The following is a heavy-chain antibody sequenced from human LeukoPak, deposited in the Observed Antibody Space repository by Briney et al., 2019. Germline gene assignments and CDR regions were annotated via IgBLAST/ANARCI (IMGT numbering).Heavy chain of an antibody. Sequence: GGSLRLSCAASGFTFSSYEMNWVRQAPGKGLEWVSYISSSGSTIYYADSVKGRFTISRDNAKNSLYLQMNSLRAEDTAVYYCAKDRVMVRGGTQDYWGQGTLVTVSS. CDR1: GFTFSSYE. V-gene: IGHV3-48*03. CDR3: AKDRVMVRGGTQDY. J-gene: IGHJ4*02. CDR2: ISSSGSTI. D-gene: IGHD3-10*01.